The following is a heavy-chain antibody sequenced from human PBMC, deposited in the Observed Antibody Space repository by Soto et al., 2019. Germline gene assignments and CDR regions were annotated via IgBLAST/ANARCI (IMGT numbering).Heavy chain of an antibody. D-gene: IGHD1-26*01. Sequence: QVQLVESGGGVVQPGTSLRLSCAASGFTFRTYGMHWVRQAPGKGLEWVAVISNDESYKSYADSVKGRFTISRDNSKNTLYLQMSSLRAEDTAVYYCAKANPREFDHWGQGTLVTVSS. CDR3: AKANPREFDH. V-gene: IGHV3-30*18. CDR2: ISNDESYK. CDR1: GFTFRTYG. J-gene: IGHJ4*02.